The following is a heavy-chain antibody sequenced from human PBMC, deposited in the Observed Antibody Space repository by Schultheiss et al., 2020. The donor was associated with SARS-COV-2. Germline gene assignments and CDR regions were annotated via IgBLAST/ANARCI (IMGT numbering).Heavy chain of an antibody. V-gene: IGHV1-18*01. CDR2: ISAYNGNT. CDR3: ARITTYYYDSSGHTKPGGAQSYGMDV. D-gene: IGHD3-22*01. J-gene: IGHJ6*02. Sequence: ASVKVSCKASGYTFTSYGISWVRQAPGQGLEWMGWISAYNGNTNYAQKLQGRVTMTTDTSTSTAYMELRSLRSDDTAVYYCARITTYYYDSSGHTKPGGAQSYGMDVWGQGTTVTVSS. CDR1: GYTFTSYG.